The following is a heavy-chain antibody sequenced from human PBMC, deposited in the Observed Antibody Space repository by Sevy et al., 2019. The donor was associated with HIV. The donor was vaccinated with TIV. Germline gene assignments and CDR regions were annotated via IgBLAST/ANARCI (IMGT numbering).Heavy chain of an antibody. CDR3: ARDQMATIGTFDI. D-gene: IGHD5-12*01. V-gene: IGHV3-7*01. CDR2: IKQDGSEK. Sequence: GGSLRLSCAASGFTFNNYWMSWVRQAPGKGLEWAANIKQDGSEKYYVDSVKGRFTISRDNAKNSLYLQMNSLRAEDTAVYYCARDQMATIGTFDIWGQGTMVTVSS. CDR1: GFTFNNYW. J-gene: IGHJ3*02.